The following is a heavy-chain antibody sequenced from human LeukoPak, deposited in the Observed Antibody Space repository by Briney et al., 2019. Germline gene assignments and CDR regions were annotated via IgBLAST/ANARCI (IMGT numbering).Heavy chain of an antibody. CDR1: GDSVSSGSYY. CDR2: IYYSGST. J-gene: IGHJ4*02. Sequence: SETLSLTCTVSGDSVSSGSYYWSWIRQPPGKGLEWIGYIYYSGSTNYNPSLKSRVTISVDTSKNQFSLKLSSVTAADTAVYYCARGRYYYGSGSYLDYWGQGTLVTVSS. D-gene: IGHD3-10*01. V-gene: IGHV4-61*01. CDR3: ARGRYYYGSGSYLDY.